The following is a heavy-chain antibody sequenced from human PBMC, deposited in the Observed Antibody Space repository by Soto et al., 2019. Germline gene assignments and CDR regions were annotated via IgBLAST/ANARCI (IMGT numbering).Heavy chain of an antibody. CDR2: IIPIFGTA. D-gene: IGHD6-19*01. Sequence: QVQLVQSGAEVKKPGSSVKVSCKASRGTFSSYAISWVRQAPGQGLEWMGGIIPIFGTANYAQKFQGRVTTTADESTSTAYMELSSLRSEDTAVYYCARVSAVAGWGVYWYFDLWGRGTLVTVSS. J-gene: IGHJ2*01. CDR1: RGTFSSYA. CDR3: ARVSAVAGWGVYWYFDL. V-gene: IGHV1-69*01.